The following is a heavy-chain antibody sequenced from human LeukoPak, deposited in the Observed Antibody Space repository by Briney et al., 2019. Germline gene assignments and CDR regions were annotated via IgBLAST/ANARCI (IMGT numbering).Heavy chain of an antibody. Sequence: GESLKISCKASGYKFSSFWIGWVRQMPGKGLEWMGIIYSGDSETRYSPSFQGQVTISADKSISTAYLQWSSLKASDTAMYYCARRYCSGGSCYCDYWGQGTLVTVSS. CDR2: IYSGDSET. CDR1: GYKFSSFW. D-gene: IGHD2-15*01. J-gene: IGHJ4*02. V-gene: IGHV5-51*01. CDR3: ARRYCSGGSCYCDY.